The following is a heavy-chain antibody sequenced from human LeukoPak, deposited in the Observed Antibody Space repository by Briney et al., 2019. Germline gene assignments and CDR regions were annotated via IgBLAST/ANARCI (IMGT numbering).Heavy chain of an antibody. CDR3: ARPANMHLDWFMDY. J-gene: IGHJ4*02. Sequence: ASVKVSCKASGYTFSRYGISWVRQAPGQGLEWMGWISAYNGDTKYAQSVQDRITMTTDTTTTTAYMELRSLSSDDTAVYYCARPANMHLDWFMDYWGQGTLVTVSS. CDR1: GYTFSRYG. CDR2: ISAYNGDT. V-gene: IGHV1-18*01. D-gene: IGHD3-9*01.